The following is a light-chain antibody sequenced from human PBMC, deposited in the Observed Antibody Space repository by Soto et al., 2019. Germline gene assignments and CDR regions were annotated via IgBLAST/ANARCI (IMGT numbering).Light chain of an antibody. CDR1: QSISGW. J-gene: IGKJ1*01. V-gene: IGKV1-5*01. CDR2: DVS. CDR3: QQYNSYPWT. Sequence: DIPITQSPSTLSASVGDRVTITCRASQSISGWLAWYQQKPGKAPKLLIYDVSSLESGVPSRFSGSGSGTEFTLAISSLQPDDFATYYCQQYNSYPWTFGQGTKADI.